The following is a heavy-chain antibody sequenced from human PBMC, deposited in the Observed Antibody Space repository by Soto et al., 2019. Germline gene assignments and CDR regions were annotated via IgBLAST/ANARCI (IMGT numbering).Heavy chain of an antibody. V-gene: IGHV3-30-3*01. CDR3: ARDVVIRGIGEFDY. CDR2: ISYDGSNK. J-gene: IGHJ4*02. Sequence: PGGSLRLSCAASGFTFSSSAMHWVRQAPGKGLEWVAVISYDGSNKYYTDSVKGRFTTSRDNSKNTVYLQMDSLRAEGTAVYYCARDVVIRGIGEFDYWGQGTLVTVSS. CDR1: GFTFSSSA. D-gene: IGHD2-21*01.